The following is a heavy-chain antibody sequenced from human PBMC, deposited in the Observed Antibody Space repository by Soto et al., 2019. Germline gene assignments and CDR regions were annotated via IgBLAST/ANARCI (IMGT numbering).Heavy chain of an antibody. CDR3: AKDLDYDSSGLDAFDI. D-gene: IGHD3-22*01. Sequence: QVQLVESGGGVVQPGRSLRLSCAASGFTFSSYGMHWVRQAPGKGLEWVAVISYDGSNKYYADSVKGRFTISRDNSKNTLYLQMNSLRVEDTAVYYCAKDLDYDSSGLDAFDIWGQGTMVTVSS. J-gene: IGHJ3*02. CDR2: ISYDGSNK. V-gene: IGHV3-30*18. CDR1: GFTFSSYG.